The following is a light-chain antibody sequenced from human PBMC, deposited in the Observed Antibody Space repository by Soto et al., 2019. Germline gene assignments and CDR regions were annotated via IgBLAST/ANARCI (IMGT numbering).Light chain of an antibody. CDR2: DAS. J-gene: IGKJ4*01. V-gene: IGKV3-11*02. CDR1: QSVSRF. Sequence: EIVLTQSPATLSLFPGELATLSCTTSQSVSRFLGWYQLKPGQSPRLLIYDASNRATGIPARFSGGGVGRNFSLTISSLEPEDFAIYYCQQRINCPLNLGGCTKV. CDR3: QQRINCPLN.